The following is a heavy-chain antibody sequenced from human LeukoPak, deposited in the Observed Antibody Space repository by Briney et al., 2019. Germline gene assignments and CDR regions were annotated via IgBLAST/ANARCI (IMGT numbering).Heavy chain of an antibody. D-gene: IGHD6-19*01. J-gene: IGHJ4*02. CDR2: MSYDGSNK. CDR1: GFTFSSYA. Sequence: SGGSLTLSCAASGFTFSSYAMYWVRQAPGKGLEWVALMSYDGSNKYYADSVKGRFTISRYNSKNTLYLQINSLRAEDTAVYYCAREGRVWLSVGIDYWGRGTLVTVSS. CDR3: AREGRVWLSVGIDY. V-gene: IGHV3-30-3*01.